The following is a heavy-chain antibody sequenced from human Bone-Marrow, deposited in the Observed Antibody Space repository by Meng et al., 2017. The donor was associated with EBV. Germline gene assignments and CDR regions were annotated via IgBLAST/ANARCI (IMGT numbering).Heavy chain of an antibody. CDR2: IYYSSST. Sequence: QVQTQESGPGLVKPSQTLSLTCAVSDDSIHSGGSYWSWIRQPPGKGLEWIGYIYYSSSTYYTPSLKTRLTISLDTSKSQFSLKLYSVTAADTAMYYCAREGRGYGDFEYYFDYWGQGTLVTVSS. J-gene: IGHJ4*02. CDR1: DDSIHSGGSY. D-gene: IGHD4-17*01. CDR3: AREGRGYGDFEYYFDY. V-gene: IGHV4-30-4*01.